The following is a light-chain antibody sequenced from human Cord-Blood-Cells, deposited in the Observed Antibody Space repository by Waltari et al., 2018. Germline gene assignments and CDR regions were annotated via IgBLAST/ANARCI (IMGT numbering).Light chain of an antibody. V-gene: IGKV3-15*01. CDR2: GAS. CDR3: QQYNNWPRA. CDR1: QSVSSN. J-gene: IGKJ1*01. Sequence: EIVMTQSPATLSVSPGERATLSCRASQSVSSNLAWYQQKPGQAPRLLIYGASPGATGIPARFSGSGSGTEFTLTISSLQSEDFAVYYCQQYNNWPRAFGQGTKVEIK.